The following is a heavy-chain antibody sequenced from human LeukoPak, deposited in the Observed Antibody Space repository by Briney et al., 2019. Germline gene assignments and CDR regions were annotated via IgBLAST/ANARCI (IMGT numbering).Heavy chain of an antibody. CDR1: AXSISSYY. Sequence: SETLSLTWTVSAXSISSYYRSWIRQPPGKGLEWIGYIYHSGSTNYNPSLKSRVTISVDTSKNQFSLKLTSVTAADTAVYYCAREGGPYRPLDYSGQGTLVTVSS. CDR2: IYHSGST. V-gene: IGHV4-4*08. CDR3: AREGGPYRPLDY. J-gene: IGHJ4*02.